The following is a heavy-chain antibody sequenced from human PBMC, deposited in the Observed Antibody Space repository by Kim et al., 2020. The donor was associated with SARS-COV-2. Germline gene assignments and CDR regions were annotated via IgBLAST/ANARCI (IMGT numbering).Heavy chain of an antibody. CDR2: IDPSDSYT. Sequence: GASLKISCKGSGYSFTSYWISWVRQMPGKGLEWMGRIDPSDSYTNYSPSFQGHVTISADKSISTAYLQWSSLKASDTAMYYCASSYYYGSGSYYGGAHYFDYWGQGTLVTVSS. V-gene: IGHV5-10-1*01. D-gene: IGHD3-10*01. CDR1: GYSFTSYW. CDR3: ASSYYYGSGSYYGGAHYFDY. J-gene: IGHJ4*02.